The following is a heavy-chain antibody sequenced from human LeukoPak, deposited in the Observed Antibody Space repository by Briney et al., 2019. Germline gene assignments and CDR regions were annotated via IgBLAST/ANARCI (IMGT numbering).Heavy chain of an antibody. V-gene: IGHV1-2*02. CDR1: GHAFTGYY. Sequence: ASVKVSCKASGHAFTGYYMHWVRQAPGQGLEWKGWINPNSGGTNYAQKFQGRVTMTGDTSISTAYMELSRLRSDDTAVYYCARAVGYGSGSYSPYYYYGMDVWGQGTTVTVSS. CDR2: INPNSGGT. CDR3: ARAVGYGSGSYSPYYYYGMDV. J-gene: IGHJ6*02. D-gene: IGHD3-10*01.